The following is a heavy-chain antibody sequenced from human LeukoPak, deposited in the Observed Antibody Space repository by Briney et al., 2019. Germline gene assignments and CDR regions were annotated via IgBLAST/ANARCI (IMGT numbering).Heavy chain of an antibody. V-gene: IGHV1-18*01. J-gene: IGHJ6*02. D-gene: IGHD3-10*01. CDR3: AREGGRVSGSGSYLLSYGIDV. Sequence: ASVKVSCKASGYTFTSYGLTWVRQAPGQGLEWMGWISTYNTNTYYAQGLQGRVTMTRDTSTSTVYMELSSLRSEDTAVYYCAREGGRVSGSGSYLLSYGIDVWGQGTTVTVSS. CDR1: GYTFTSYG. CDR2: ISTYNTNT.